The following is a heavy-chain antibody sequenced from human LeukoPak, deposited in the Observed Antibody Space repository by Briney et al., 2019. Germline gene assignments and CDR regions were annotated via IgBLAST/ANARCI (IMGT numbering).Heavy chain of an antibody. CDR3: ARSLWLLPDY. D-gene: IGHD5-18*01. Sequence: PGGSLRLSCAASGFTFSSYSMNWVRQAPGKGLEWVANIKQDGSEKYYVDSVKGRFTISRDNAKNSLYLQMNSLRAEDTAVYYCARSLWLLPDYWGQGTLVTVSS. J-gene: IGHJ4*02. V-gene: IGHV3-7*01. CDR1: GFTFSSYS. CDR2: IKQDGSEK.